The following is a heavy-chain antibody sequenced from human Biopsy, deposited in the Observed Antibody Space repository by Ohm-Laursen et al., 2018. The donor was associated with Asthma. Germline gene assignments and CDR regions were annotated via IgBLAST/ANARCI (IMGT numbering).Heavy chain of an antibody. J-gene: IGHJ3*02. CDR1: GFSLTTTGVG. CDR3: AHRLCIGGACYDAFDI. Sequence: STQTLTLTRTFSGFSLTTTGVGVAWIRQPPGKALEWLARIYWDDDKRYSSPLKSRLTITKDTSKNQVVLTMTNMDPVDTATYYCAHRLCIGGACYDAFDIWGQGTMVTVSS. CDR2: IYWDDDK. V-gene: IGHV2-5*02. D-gene: IGHD2-8*02.